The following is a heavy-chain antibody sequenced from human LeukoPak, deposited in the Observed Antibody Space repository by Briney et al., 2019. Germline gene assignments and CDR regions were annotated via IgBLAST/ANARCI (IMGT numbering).Heavy chain of an antibody. CDR3: ARQSTVNANWYFDL. CDR1: GYTLTELS. D-gene: IGHD4-17*01. J-gene: IGHJ2*01. V-gene: IGHV1-69*13. CDR2: IIPIFGTA. Sequence: SVKVSCKVSGYTLTELSMHWVRQAPGKGLEWMGGIIPIFGTANYAQKFQGRVTITADESTSTAYMELSSLRSEDTAVYYCARQSTVNANWYFDLWGRGTLVTVSS.